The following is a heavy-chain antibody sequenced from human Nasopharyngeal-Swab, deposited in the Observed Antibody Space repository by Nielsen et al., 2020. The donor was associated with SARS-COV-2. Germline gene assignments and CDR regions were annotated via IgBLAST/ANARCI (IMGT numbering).Heavy chain of an antibody. CDR3: ARAYGSGSYAQDY. D-gene: IGHD3-10*01. CDR2: INPSGGST. CDR1: GYTFSSYY. V-gene: IGHV1-46*04. J-gene: IGHJ4*02. Sequence: ASVKVSCKASGYTFSSYYMHWVRQAPGQGLEWMGMINPSGGSTFYAQRLQGRVTMSRDTSTSTVYMDVSSLRFEDTAVYYCARAYGSGSYAQDYWGQGTLVTVSS.